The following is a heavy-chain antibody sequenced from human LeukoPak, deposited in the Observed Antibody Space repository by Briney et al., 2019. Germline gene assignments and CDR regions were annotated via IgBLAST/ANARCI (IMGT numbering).Heavy chain of an antibody. V-gene: IGHV1-18*01. Sequence: ASVKVSCKASGYTFTNFGINWVRQAPGQGLECMGWISAYNGNTNYAQRLQGRVTMTTDTSTSTAYMELRSLRSDDTAVYYCARDRDYGDYNTQDLFVYWGQGTLVTVSS. CDR3: ARDRDYGDYNTQDLFVY. CDR2: ISAYNGNT. CDR1: GYTFTNFG. J-gene: IGHJ4*02. D-gene: IGHD4-17*01.